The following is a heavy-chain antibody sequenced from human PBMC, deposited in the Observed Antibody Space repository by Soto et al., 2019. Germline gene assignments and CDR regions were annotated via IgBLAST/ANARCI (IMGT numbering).Heavy chain of an antibody. CDR3: ATRRPAAIPHYYYYYGMDV. J-gene: IGHJ6*02. CDR2: MNPNSGNT. D-gene: IGHD2-2*02. V-gene: IGHV1-8*01. Sequence: ASVKVSCKASGYTFTSYDINWVRQATGQGLEWMGWMNPNSGNTGYAQKFQGRVTMTRNTSISTAYMELSSLRSEDTAVYYCATRRPAAIPHYYYYYGMDVWGQGTTVTVSS. CDR1: GYTFTSYD.